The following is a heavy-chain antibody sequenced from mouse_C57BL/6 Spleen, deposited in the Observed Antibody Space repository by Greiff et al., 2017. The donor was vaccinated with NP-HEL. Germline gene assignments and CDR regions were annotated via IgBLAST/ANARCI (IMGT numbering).Heavy chain of an antibody. V-gene: IGHV1-69*01. Sequence: QVQLQQSGAELVMPGASVKLSCKASGYTFTSYWMHWVKQRPGQGLEWIGEIDPSDSYTNYNQKFKGKSTLTVDKSSSTAYMQLSSLTSEDSAVYYCARRKLDYDYDDAMDYWGQGTSVTVSS. J-gene: IGHJ4*01. D-gene: IGHD2-4*01. CDR1: GYTFTSYW. CDR3: ARRKLDYDYDDAMDY. CDR2: IDPSDSYT.